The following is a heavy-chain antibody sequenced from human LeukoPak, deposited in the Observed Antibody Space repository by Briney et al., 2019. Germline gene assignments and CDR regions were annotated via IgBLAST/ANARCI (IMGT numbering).Heavy chain of an antibody. Sequence: SETLSLTCTVSGGSISSSSYYWAWIRQPPGKGLEWIGNVYYSGTTYYNPSLKSRVTISIDTSKNQFSLKLSSVTAADTALYFCARRIMGSSSKDSWGQGTLVTVSS. CDR1: GGSISSSSYY. CDR3: ARRIMGSSSKDS. D-gene: IGHD6-6*01. V-gene: IGHV4-39*07. CDR2: VYYSGTT. J-gene: IGHJ4*02.